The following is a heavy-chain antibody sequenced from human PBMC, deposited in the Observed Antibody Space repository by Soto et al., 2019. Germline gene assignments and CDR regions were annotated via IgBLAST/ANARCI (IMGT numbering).Heavy chain of an antibody. V-gene: IGHV3-30-3*01. CDR3: ARGAEARSVALDY. Sequence: QVQLVESGGGVVQPGRSLRLSCAASGFTFSSYAMHWVRQAPGTGLEWVAVISYDGSNKYYADSVKGRFTISRDNSKNTLYLQMNSLRAEDTAVYYCARGAEARSVALDYWGQGTLVTVSS. D-gene: IGHD6-6*01. J-gene: IGHJ4*02. CDR2: ISYDGSNK. CDR1: GFTFSSYA.